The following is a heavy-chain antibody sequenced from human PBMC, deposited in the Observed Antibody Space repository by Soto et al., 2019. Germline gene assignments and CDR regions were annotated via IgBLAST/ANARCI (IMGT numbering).Heavy chain of an antibody. V-gene: IGHV1-69*13. CDR3: ARATTLLKDIVVVPPGYYYYYGMDV. J-gene: IGHJ6*02. CDR1: GGTFSSYA. Sequence: SVKVSCKASGGTFSSYAISWVRQAPGQGLEWTGGIIPIFGTANYAQKFQGRVTITADESTSTAYMELSSLRSEDTAVYYCARATTLLKDIVVVPPGYYYYYGMDVWGQGTTVTVSS. D-gene: IGHD2-2*01. CDR2: IIPIFGTA.